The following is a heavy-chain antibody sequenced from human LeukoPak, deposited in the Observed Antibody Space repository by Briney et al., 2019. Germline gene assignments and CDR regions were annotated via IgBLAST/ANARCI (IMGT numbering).Heavy chain of an antibody. CDR3: ARGYHYGSWNYYVY. D-gene: IGHD3-10*01. Sequence: GGSLRLSCAASGFTFSSYWMHWVRQAPGKGLVWVSRINTDGSSISYADSVKGRFTISRDNAKNTLYLQMNRLRAEDTAVYYCARGYHYGSWNYYVYWGQGTLVTASS. J-gene: IGHJ4*02. V-gene: IGHV3-74*01. CDR1: GFTFSSYW. CDR2: INTDGSSI.